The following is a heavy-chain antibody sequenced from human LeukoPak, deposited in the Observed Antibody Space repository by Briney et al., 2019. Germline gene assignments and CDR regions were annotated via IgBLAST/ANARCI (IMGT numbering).Heavy chain of an antibody. CDR3: ARERSGSSGYYSAIDS. CDR2: IGSDGSTT. V-gene: IGHV3-74*01. D-gene: IGHD3-22*01. Sequence: PGGSLRLSCVASGFTFSSYWMHWVSHPPGNGLVWVSRIGSDGSTTTYADSVKGRFTISRDNAKNTLYLQMNSLRAEDTAVYYCARERSGSSGYYSAIDSWGQGTLVTVSS. CDR1: GFTFSSYW. J-gene: IGHJ4*02.